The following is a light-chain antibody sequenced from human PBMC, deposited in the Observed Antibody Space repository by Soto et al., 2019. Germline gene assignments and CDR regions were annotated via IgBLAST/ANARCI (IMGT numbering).Light chain of an antibody. J-gene: IGLJ1*01. CDR3: SSKTSSGSLYV. CDR2: EVT. V-gene: IGLV2-14*01. Sequence: QSVLTQPASVSGSPGQSITISCTGTRLDVGGYNYVSWYQQHPGKAPKLMIYEVTYRPSGVSNRFSGSKSGNTASLTVSGLQAEDEADYYCSSKTSSGSLYVFGSGTKVTV. CDR1: RLDVGGYNY.